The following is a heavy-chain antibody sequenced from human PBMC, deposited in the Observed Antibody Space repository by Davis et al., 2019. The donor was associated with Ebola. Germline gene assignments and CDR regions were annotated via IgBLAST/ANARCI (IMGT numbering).Heavy chain of an antibody. CDR3: ARAVSGKEDLDY. D-gene: IGHD6-19*01. V-gene: IGHV3-30*04. J-gene: IGHJ4*02. CDR1: GFPFSNYA. Sequence: PGGSLRLSCAASGFPFSNYAMHWVRQTPDKGLEWVAVASHDGSTTYYEDSVKGRFTISRDNSKNTLYLQLNRLGSEDTAVYFCARAVSGKEDLDYWGQGTLVTVSS. CDR2: ASHDGSTT.